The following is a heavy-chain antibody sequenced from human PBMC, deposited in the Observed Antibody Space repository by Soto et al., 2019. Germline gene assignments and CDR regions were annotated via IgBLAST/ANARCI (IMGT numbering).Heavy chain of an antibody. Sequence: SETLSLTCAVYGGSFSGYYWSWIRQPPGKGLEWIGEINHSGSTNYNPSLKSRVTISVDTSKNQFSLKLSSVTAADTAVYYCARAYDFWSGYYSAGFLDRYYYYGMDVWGQGTTVTVSS. J-gene: IGHJ6*02. V-gene: IGHV4-34*01. CDR3: ARAYDFWSGYYSAGFLDRYYYYGMDV. CDR2: INHSGST. D-gene: IGHD3-3*01. CDR1: GGSFSGYY.